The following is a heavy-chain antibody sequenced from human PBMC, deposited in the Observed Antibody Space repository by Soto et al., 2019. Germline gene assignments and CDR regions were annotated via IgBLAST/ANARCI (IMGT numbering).Heavy chain of an antibody. CDR2: IHPKSGAI. Sequence: QVQLVQSGTEVRKPGASVKVSCKTSGYTFTAFYLHWLRQAPGQGPEWMGWIHPKSGAIKSAQKFQGRVTMTRDTAITAAYRELNTLTSDDTAVYYWARNVDCSGESCFGGWFAPWGQGTLVTVSS. CDR3: ARNVDCSGESCFGGWFAP. V-gene: IGHV1-2*02. CDR1: GYTFTAFY. J-gene: IGHJ5*02. D-gene: IGHD2-15*01.